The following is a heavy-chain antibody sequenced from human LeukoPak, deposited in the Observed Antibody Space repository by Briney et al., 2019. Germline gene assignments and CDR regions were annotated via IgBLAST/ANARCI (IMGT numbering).Heavy chain of an antibody. J-gene: IGHJ5*02. CDR2: IYYSGNT. D-gene: IGHD1-26*01. V-gene: IGHV4-39*07. Sequence: ETLSLTCTVSGGSISSSHYYWGWIRQPPGKALEWIGSIYYSGNTYYNPSLKSRVTISADTSKNQFSLKLTSVTAADTAVYYCAREAVPYRWSDPWGQGTLITVS. CDR1: GGSISSSHYY. CDR3: AREAVPYRWSDP.